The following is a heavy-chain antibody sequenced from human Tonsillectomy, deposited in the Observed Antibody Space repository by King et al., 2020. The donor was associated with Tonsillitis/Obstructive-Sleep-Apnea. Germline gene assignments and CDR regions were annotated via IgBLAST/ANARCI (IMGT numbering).Heavy chain of an antibody. CDR2: ISNDGTNK. CDR1: GFAFRSFA. V-gene: IGHV3-30*04. D-gene: IGHD2-2*01. Sequence: VQLVESGGGVVQPGTSLRLSCVASGFAFRSFALHWVRQAPGKGLEWVTVISNDGTNKYYAESVKGRFTISRDNSKNTLYLQMHSLRAEDTAVYYCARDGGDCSGTSCYFYGMDVWGQGTTVTVSS. CDR3: ARDGGDCSGTSCYFYGMDV. J-gene: IGHJ6*02.